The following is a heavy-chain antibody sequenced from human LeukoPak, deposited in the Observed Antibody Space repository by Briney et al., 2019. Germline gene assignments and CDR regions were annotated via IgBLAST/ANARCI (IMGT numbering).Heavy chain of an antibody. Sequence: PGGSVCLSCAASGFTFSSYAMGWVRPAPGKGREWVSALSGGGGSTYYADSVKGRFTIARDTSKNSLYLKMNSLRAEDTAVYYCAKDPGTVPAAMGDYWGQRTLVTVSS. J-gene: IGHJ4*02. CDR1: GFTFSSYA. CDR3: AKDPGTVPAAMGDY. CDR2: LSGGGGST. V-gene: IGHV3-23*01. D-gene: IGHD2-2*01.